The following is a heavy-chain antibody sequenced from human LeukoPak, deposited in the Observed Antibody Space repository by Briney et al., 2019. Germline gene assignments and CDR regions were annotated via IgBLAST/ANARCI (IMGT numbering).Heavy chain of an antibody. J-gene: IGHJ4*02. D-gene: IGHD1-26*01. CDR1: GGSISSYY. CDR3: VRHGGSYFIY. V-gene: IGHV4-59*08. Sequence: SETLSLTCTVSGGSISSYYWSWIRQPPGKALEWIGYIHSSGNTVYNPSLKSRVTIAVDTSKNQFSLKLSSVTAVDTAIYYCVRHGGSYFIYWGQGTLVTVSS. CDR2: IHSSGNT.